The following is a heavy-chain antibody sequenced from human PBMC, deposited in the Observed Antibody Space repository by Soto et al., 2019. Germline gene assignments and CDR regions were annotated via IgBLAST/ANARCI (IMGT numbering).Heavy chain of an antibody. CDR1: GFTFRSYS. CDR3: AREGWPLLQTGMDV. V-gene: IGHV3-48*02. D-gene: IGHD2-15*01. CDR2: ISSSNRTI. Sequence: PGGSLRLSCAASGFTFRSYSMNCVRQAPGKGLEWVSYISSSNRTINYADSVKGRFIISRDNAKNSLYLQMHSLRDEDTAVYYCAREGWPLLQTGMDVWGQGTKVTVYS. J-gene: IGHJ6*02.